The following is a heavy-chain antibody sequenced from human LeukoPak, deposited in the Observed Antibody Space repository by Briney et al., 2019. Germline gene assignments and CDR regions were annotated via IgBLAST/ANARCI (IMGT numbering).Heavy chain of an antibody. CDR1: GYTLTELS. J-gene: IGHJ4*02. CDR3: ATDYCSSTSCYTLGY. Sequence: RASVKVSYKVSGYTLTELSMHWVRQAPGKGLEWMGGFDPEDGGTIYAQKFQGRVTMTEDTSTDTAYMELSSLRSEDTAVYYCATDYCSSTSCYTLGYWGQGTLVTVSS. D-gene: IGHD2-2*02. CDR2: FDPEDGGT. V-gene: IGHV1-24*01.